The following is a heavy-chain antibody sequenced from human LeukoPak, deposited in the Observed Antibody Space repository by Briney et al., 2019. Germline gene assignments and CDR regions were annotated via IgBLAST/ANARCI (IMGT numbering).Heavy chain of an antibody. Sequence: GGSLRLSCTASGFTFSSYWMSWVRQAPGKGLEGVANIKEDGSEKYYVDSVKGRFTISRDNAKNSLYLQMNSLRAEDTAVYYCARGRFHLDSSVYSSFYHWGHGTLVTVSS. D-gene: IGHD3-22*01. CDR3: ARGRFHLDSSVYSSFYH. V-gene: IGHV3-7*01. CDR1: GFTFSSYW. J-gene: IGHJ4*01. CDR2: IKEDGSEK.